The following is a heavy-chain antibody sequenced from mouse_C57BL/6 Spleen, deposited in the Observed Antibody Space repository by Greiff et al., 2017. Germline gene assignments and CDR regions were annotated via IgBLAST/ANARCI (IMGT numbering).Heavy chain of an antibody. CDR2: IWTGGGT. CDR1: GFSLTSYA. CDR3: ARNPDGYDGDWYFDV. D-gene: IGHD2-2*01. V-gene: IGHV2-9-1*01. J-gene: IGHJ1*03. Sequence: QVQLQQSGPGLVAPSQSLSITCTVSGFSLTSYAISWVRQPPGKGLEWLGVIWTGGGTNYNSALKSRLSISKDNSKSQVFLKMNSLQTDDTARYYCARNPDGYDGDWYFDVWGTGTTVTVSS.